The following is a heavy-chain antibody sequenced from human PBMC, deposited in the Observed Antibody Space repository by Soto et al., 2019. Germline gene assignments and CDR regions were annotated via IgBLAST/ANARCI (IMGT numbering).Heavy chain of an antibody. D-gene: IGHD3-16*01. CDR2: IYHSGST. V-gene: IGHV4-30-2*01. CDR1: GGSISSGGYS. CDR3: ARESDGADI. J-gene: IGHJ3*02. Sequence: SETLSLTCAVSGGSISSGGYSWSWIRQPPGKGLEWIGYIYHSGSTYYNPSLKSRVTISVDRSKNQFSLKLSSVTAADTAVYYCARESDGADIWGQGTRSPSPQ.